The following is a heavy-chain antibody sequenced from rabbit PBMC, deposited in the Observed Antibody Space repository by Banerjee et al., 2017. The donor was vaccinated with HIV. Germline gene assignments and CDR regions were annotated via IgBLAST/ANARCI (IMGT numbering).Heavy chain of an antibody. V-gene: IGHV1S40*01. CDR2: IYTGSSGST. Sequence: QSLEESGGDLVKPGASLTLTCTASGFSFSSSHYLCWVRQAPGKGLEWIACIYTGSSGSTYYASWAKGRFTISKTSSTTVTLQMTSLTAADTATYFCARRNSVWGYAFHPWGPGTLVTVS. CDR3: ARRNSVWGYAFHP. CDR1: GFSFSSSHY. J-gene: IGHJ2*01. D-gene: IGHD4-1*01.